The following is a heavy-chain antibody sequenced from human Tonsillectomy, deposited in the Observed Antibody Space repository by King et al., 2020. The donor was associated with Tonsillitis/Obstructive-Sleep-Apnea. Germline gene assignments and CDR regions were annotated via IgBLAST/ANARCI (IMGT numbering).Heavy chain of an antibody. CDR3: ARPSGVNCSSTSCYSWHFDV. CDR2: ISYDGSNK. J-gene: IGHJ2*01. D-gene: IGHD2-2*01. CDR1: GFSFSSYA. V-gene: IGHV3-30*04. Sequence: VQLVESGRGVVQPGRSLRLSCAASGFSFSSYAMHWVRQAPGKGLEWVAVISYDGSNKYFADSVKGQFTISRDNSKNTLYLQMNSLRAEDTAVYYCARPSGVNCSSTSCYSWHFDVWGRGTLVTVSS.